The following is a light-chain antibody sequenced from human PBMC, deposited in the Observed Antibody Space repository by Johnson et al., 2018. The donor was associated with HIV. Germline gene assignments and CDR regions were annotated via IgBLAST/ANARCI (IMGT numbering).Light chain of an antibody. CDR1: SSNIGNNY. V-gene: IGLV1-51*01. CDR2: DND. J-gene: IGLJ1*01. CDR3: GTWDGGLSIYV. Sequence: QSVLTQPPSVSAAPGQMVSISCSGSSSNIGNNYVSWYQQLPGTAPKLLIYDNDKRPSGIPDRFSASKSDTSATLGITGLQTGDEANYYCGTWDGGLSIYVFGTGTEVTVL.